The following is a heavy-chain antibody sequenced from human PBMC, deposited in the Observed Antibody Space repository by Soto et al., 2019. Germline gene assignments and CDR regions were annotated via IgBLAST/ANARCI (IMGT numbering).Heavy chain of an antibody. Sequence: SETLSLTCAVSGGSISSSNWWSWVRQPPGKGLEWIGEIYHSGSTNYNPSLKSRVTISVDKSKNQFSLKLSSVTAADTAVYYCARSHDYGDLLFYFDYWGQGTLVTVSS. CDR2: IYHSGST. D-gene: IGHD4-17*01. J-gene: IGHJ4*02. CDR3: ARSHDYGDLLFYFDY. CDR1: GGSISSSNW. V-gene: IGHV4-4*02.